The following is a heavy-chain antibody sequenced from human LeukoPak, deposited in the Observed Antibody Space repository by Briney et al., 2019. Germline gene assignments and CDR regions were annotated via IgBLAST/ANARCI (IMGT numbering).Heavy chain of an antibody. CDR3: AKGRGGSSNWGSDC. D-gene: IGHD7-27*01. CDR1: GFTFRNHG. V-gene: IGHV3-33*06. CDR2: IWYDGSNK. Sequence: GRSLRLSCVASGFTFRNHGMNWVRQAPGKGLEWVAGIWYDGSNKDHVDSVKGRFTISRDNSKNTLYLEMNSLTVEDTAVYYCAKGRGGSSNWGSDCWGQGTQVTVSS. J-gene: IGHJ4*02.